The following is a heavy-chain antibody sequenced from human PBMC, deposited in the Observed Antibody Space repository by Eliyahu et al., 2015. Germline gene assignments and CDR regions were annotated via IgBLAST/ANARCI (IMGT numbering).Heavy chain of an antibody. J-gene: IGHJ4*02. CDR2: FSWKSGNV. CDR1: GFKFDDYA. D-gene: IGHD2/OR15-2a*01. V-gene: IGHV3-9*01. CDR3: VKDLGVPRDFRSLDQ. Sequence: EVRLVESGGGLVQPGRSLRLACAASGFKFDDYAMHWVRQTPGKGLEWVSGFSWKSGNVVYADSVKGRFTISRDNAKNSLYLQMNSLRPEDTALYYCVKDLGVPRDFRSLDQWGQGTLVTVSS.